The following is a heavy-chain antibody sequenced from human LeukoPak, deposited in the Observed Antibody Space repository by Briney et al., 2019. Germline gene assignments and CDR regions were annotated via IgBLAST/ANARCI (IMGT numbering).Heavy chain of an antibody. J-gene: IGHJ4*02. CDR2: IWFDGSIK. CDR3: AKAGYDFRTGYHRGFLDY. Sequence: GGSLRLSCAASGFTFSSSVMRWVRQAPGKGLEWVAVIWFDGSIKFYGDSVKGRFTVSRDNSKNTLYLQMNSLGAEDTAVYYCAKAGYDFRTGYHRGFLDYWGQGTLVTVSS. CDR1: GFTFSSSV. D-gene: IGHD3-3*01. V-gene: IGHV3-33*06.